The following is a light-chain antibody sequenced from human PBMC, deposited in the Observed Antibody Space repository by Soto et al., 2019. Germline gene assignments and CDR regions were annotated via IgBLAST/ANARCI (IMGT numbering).Light chain of an antibody. V-gene: IGKV3-20*01. Sequence: VLTQSPGTLSLSPGEIATLSCRASQSVSSSYLAWYQQKPGQAPRLLIHGASSRATGIPDRFSGSGSGTDFTLTISRLEPEDFAAYYCQQYGSSPWTFGQGTKVEIK. CDR2: GAS. CDR1: QSVSSSY. J-gene: IGKJ1*01. CDR3: QQYGSSPWT.